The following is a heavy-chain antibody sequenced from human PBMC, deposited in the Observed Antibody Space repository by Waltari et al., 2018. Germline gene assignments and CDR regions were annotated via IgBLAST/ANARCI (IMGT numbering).Heavy chain of an antibody. J-gene: IGHJ4*02. V-gene: IGHV3-23*01. CDR2: ISGSGGST. CDR1: GFTFSRYA. CDR3: AKDLDY. Sequence: EVQLLESGGGLVQPGGSLRLSCSASGFTFSRYAIRWVRQDPGKGREWVSAISGSGGSTDYADSVKGRFTISRDNSKNTLYLQMNSLRAEDTAVYYCAKDLDYWGQGTLVTVSS.